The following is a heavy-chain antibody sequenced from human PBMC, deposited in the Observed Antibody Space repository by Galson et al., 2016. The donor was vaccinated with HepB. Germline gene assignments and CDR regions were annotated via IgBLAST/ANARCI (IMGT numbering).Heavy chain of an antibody. Sequence: SLRLSCAASGFTVTGYAMSWVRQTPGKGLEWVATISGSDGNTYYADSVVGRFIIPRDTSKNTLNLQMYSLRAEDTAVYHCAKTPFLTGTHIYFDSWGQGSLVTVSS. D-gene: IGHD2/OR15-2a*01. CDR2: ISGSDGNT. J-gene: IGHJ4*02. V-gene: IGHV3-23*01. CDR3: AKTPFLTGTHIYFDS. CDR1: GFTVTGYA.